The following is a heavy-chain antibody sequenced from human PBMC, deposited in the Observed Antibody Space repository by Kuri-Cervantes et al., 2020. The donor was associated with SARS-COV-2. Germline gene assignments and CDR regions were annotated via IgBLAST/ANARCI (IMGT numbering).Heavy chain of an antibody. J-gene: IGHJ5*02. Sequence: GGSLRLSCAASGFTFSSYAMHWVRQAPGKGLEYVSAISSNGGSTYYANSVKGRFTVSRDNAKNSLYLQMNSLRAEDTAVYYCARDLKAPGPWGQGTLVTVSS. V-gene: IGHV3-64*01. CDR1: GFTFSSYA. D-gene: IGHD1-14*01. CDR2: ISSNGGST. CDR3: ARDLKAPGP.